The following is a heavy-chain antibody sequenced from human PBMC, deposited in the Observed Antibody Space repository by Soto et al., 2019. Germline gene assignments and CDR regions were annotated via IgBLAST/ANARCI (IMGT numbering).Heavy chain of an antibody. D-gene: IGHD1-26*01. CDR1: GGTFSSYT. Sequence: SVKVSCKASGGTFSSYTISWVRQAPGQGLEWMGRIIPILGIANYAQKFQGRVTITADKSTSTAYMELSSLRSEDTAVYYCARSGGSGSYWFDPWGQGTLVTVSS. V-gene: IGHV1-69*02. CDR3: ARSGGSGSYWFDP. CDR2: IIPILGIA. J-gene: IGHJ5*02.